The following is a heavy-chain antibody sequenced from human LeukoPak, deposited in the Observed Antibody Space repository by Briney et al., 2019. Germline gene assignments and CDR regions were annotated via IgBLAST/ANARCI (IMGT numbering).Heavy chain of an antibody. D-gene: IGHD2-15*01. V-gene: IGHV3-23*01. J-gene: IGHJ4*02. Sequence: GGSLRLSCAASGFTFSSYAMSWVRQAPGKGLEWVSAISGSGGSTYYADSVKGRFTISRDNSKNTLYLQMNSLRAEDTAVYYCARDVGGLASAKLDYWGQGTLVTVSS. CDR2: ISGSGGST. CDR3: ARDVGGLASAKLDY. CDR1: GFTFSSYA.